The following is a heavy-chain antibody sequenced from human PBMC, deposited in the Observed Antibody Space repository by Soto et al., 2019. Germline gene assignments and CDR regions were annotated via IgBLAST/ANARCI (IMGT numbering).Heavy chain of an antibody. D-gene: IGHD3-10*01. CDR2: IKSKTDGGTT. CDR3: TTEASVLWFGEGDGMDV. V-gene: IGHV3-15*01. J-gene: IGHJ6*02. Sequence: EVQLVESGGGLVKPGGSLRLSCAASGFTFSNAWMSWVRQAPGKGLEWVGRIKSKTDGGTTDYAAPVKGRFTISRDDSKRTLYLQMNSLKTEDTAVDYCTTEASVLWFGEGDGMDVWGQGTTGTVSS. CDR1: GFTFSNAW.